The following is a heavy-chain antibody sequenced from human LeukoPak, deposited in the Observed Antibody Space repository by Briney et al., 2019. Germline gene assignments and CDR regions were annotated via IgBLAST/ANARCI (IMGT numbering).Heavy chain of an antibody. Sequence: GGSLRLSCAASGFTFSNYWMTWVRQAPGKGLEWVANIKQDGSEKYYVDSVKGRFTISRDNAKNTLYLQMNSLRGEDTAVYHCARGRGAGSYTWLDPWGQGTLVTVSS. D-gene: IGHD3-10*01. J-gene: IGHJ5*02. CDR1: GFTFSNYW. CDR2: IKQDGSEK. CDR3: ARGRGAGSYTWLDP. V-gene: IGHV3-7*02.